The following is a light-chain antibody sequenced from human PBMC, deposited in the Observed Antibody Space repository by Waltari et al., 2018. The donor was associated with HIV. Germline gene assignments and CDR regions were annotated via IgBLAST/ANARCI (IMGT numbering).Light chain of an antibody. Sequence: QSVLTQPPSASGTPGQRVTISCSGSSSNIGSNYVYWYQQLPGTAPKLLIFRNNQWPSGLPARFSGSKSGTSASLAISGLRSEDEAEYYCAAWDDSLSGYVFGTGTKVTVL. J-gene: IGLJ1*01. CDR2: RNN. V-gene: IGLV1-47*01. CDR3: AAWDDSLSGYV. CDR1: SSNIGSNY.